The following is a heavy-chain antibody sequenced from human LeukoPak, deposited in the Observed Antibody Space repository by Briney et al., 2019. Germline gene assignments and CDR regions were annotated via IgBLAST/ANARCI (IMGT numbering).Heavy chain of an antibody. J-gene: IGHJ6*02. D-gene: IGHD2-2*01. V-gene: IGHV4-31*03. CDR3: ARAACSSTSCYAGYYYGMDV. CDR2: IYYSGTT. CDR1: GDSISSGGSY. Sequence: SQTLSLTCTVSGDSISSGGSYWSWTRQHPGEGLEWIGYIYYSGTTNYNPSLKSRVTISVDTSKNQFSLNLSSVTAADTAVYYCARAACSSTSCYAGYYYGMDVWGQGTTVTVSS.